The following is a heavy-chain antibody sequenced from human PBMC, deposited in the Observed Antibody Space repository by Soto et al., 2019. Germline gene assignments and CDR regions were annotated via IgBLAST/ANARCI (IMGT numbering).Heavy chain of an antibody. D-gene: IGHD2-8*02. CDR2: IYYSGTT. CDR1: GDSISNYY. J-gene: IGHJ5*02. V-gene: IGHV4-59*08. Sequence: QVQLQESGPGLVKPSETLSLTCTVSGDSISNYYWTWIRQPPGKGLEWIGYIYYSGTTNYNPSRKSRVTISVDTSKNQFSLKLSSVTAADTAVYYCARQLVPWGQGTLVPVSS. CDR3: ARQLVP.